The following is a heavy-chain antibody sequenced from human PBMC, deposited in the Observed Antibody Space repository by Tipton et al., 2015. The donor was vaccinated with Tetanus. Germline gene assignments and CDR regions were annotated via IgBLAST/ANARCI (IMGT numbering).Heavy chain of an antibody. CDR1: GGSLSSLL. CDR3: TGDDYYDTSLRDYYGMDV. Sequence: TLSLTCTVSGGSLSSLLWTWTRLSPGKGLEWIGYIDHSGNTNYNPSLRSRVTMSLDTSKNQFSLKVTSVTVADTAVYFCTGDDYYDTSLRDYYGMDVWGPGTTVTVSS. J-gene: IGHJ6*02. D-gene: IGHD3-22*01. V-gene: IGHV4-59*11. CDR2: IDHSGNT.